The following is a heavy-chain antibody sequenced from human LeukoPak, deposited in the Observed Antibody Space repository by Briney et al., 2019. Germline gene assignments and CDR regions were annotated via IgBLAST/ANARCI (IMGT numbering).Heavy chain of an antibody. J-gene: IGHJ5*02. CDR1: GGSISSGGYY. CDR3: ARLVGATYNWFDP. Sequence: SETLSLTCTVSGGSISSGGYYWGWIRQHPGKGLEWIGYIYYSGSTYYNPSLKSRVTISVDTSKNQFSLKLSSVTAADTAVYYCARLVGATYNWFDPWGQGTLVTVSS. CDR2: IYYSGST. D-gene: IGHD1-26*01. V-gene: IGHV4-31*03.